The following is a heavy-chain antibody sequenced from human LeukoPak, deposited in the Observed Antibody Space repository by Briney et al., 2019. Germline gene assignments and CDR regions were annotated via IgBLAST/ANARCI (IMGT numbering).Heavy chain of an antibody. D-gene: IGHD6-13*01. CDR3: ARGYYSSSWYSGWFDP. Sequence: PGGSLRLSCAASGFTFSSYWMHWVRQAPGKGLVWVSRINSDGSSTSYADSVKGRFTISRDNAKNTLYLQTNSLRAEDTAVYYCARGYYSSSWYSGWFDPWGQGTLVTVSS. J-gene: IGHJ5*02. V-gene: IGHV3-74*01. CDR2: INSDGSST. CDR1: GFTFSSYW.